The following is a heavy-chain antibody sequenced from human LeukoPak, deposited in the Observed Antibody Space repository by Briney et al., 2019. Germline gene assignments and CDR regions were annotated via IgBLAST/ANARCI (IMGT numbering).Heavy chain of an antibody. Sequence: SETLSLTCTISGGSISSSYWSWIRQPPRKGLEWIGYIYYSGTTNYNPSLKSRVTISIDTSKNQFSLKLSSVTAADTAVYYCARDTPENHAFDIWGQGTMVTVSS. CDR3: ARDTPENHAFDI. V-gene: IGHV4-59*01. CDR2: IYYSGTT. J-gene: IGHJ3*02. CDR1: GGSISSSY.